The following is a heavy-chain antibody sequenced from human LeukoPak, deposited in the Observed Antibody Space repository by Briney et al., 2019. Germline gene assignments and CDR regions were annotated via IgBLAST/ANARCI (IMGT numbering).Heavy chain of an antibody. CDR3: ARAGYSITTIDAFDI. Sequence: SQTLSLTCTVSGGSISSGGYYWSWIRQHPGKGLEWIGYIYYSGSTYYNPSLKSRVTISVDASKNQFSLKLSSVTAADTAVYYCARAGYSITTIDAFDIWGQGTMVTVSS. CDR2: IYYSGST. CDR1: GGSISSGGYY. J-gene: IGHJ3*02. D-gene: IGHD6-13*01. V-gene: IGHV4-31*03.